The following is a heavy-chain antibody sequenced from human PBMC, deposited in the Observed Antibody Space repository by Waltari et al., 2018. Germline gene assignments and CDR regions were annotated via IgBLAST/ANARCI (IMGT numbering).Heavy chain of an antibody. D-gene: IGHD3-9*01. J-gene: IGHJ4*02. V-gene: IGHV3-23*01. Sequence: EVQLLESGGGLVQPGGSLRLSCAASGFTFSSYAMSWVRQAPGKGLEWVSTISGSGGSTYYADSVRGRFTISRDNSKNTLYLQMNTLRAEDTAVYYCAKGTGYHSLGSDYWGQGTLVTVSS. CDR1: GFTFSSYA. CDR3: AKGTGYHSLGSDY. CDR2: ISGSGGST.